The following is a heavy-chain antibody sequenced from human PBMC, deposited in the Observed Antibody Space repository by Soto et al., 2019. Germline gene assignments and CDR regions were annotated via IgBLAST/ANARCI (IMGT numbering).Heavy chain of an antibody. CDR1: RFTFSSYA. J-gene: IGHJ6*02. D-gene: IGHD6-13*01. V-gene: IGHV3-23*01. CDR3: ATAYSSSWSPYYYGMDV. CDR2: ISGSGGST. Sequence: PGGSLRLSCAASRFTFSSYAMSWVRQAPGKGLEWVSAISGSGGSTYYADSVKGRFTISRDNSKNTLYLQMNSLRAEDTAVYYCATAYSSSWSPYYYGMDVWGQGTTVTVS.